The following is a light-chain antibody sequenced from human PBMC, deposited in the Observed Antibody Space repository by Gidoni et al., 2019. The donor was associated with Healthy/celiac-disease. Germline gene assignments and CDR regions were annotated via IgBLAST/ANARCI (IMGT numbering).Light chain of an antibody. CDR1: QSVSSN. CDR3: QQYKNWPPLT. CDR2: GAS. Sequence: ELVMTQTPATLSVSPGERATPSCRASQSVSSNLAWYQQKPGQAPRLLIYGASTRATGIPARFSGSGSGTEFTLTISSLQSEDFAVYYCQQYKNWPPLTFGGGTKVEIK. V-gene: IGKV3-15*01. J-gene: IGKJ4*01.